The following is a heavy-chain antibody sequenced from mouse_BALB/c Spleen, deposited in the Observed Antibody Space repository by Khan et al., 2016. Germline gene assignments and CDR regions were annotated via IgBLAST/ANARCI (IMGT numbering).Heavy chain of an antibody. Sequence: VQLQQSGPELVKPGASVKMSCKASGYTFTSYVMHWVKQKPGQGLEWIGSINPYNDGTKYNEKFKGKATLTSDKSSSTAYMELSSLTSEDSAVYYCARSTIGITWFAYWGQGTLVTVSA. J-gene: IGHJ3*01. CDR2: INPYNDGT. V-gene: IGHV1S136*01. D-gene: IGHD2-14*01. CDR1: GYTFTSYV. CDR3: ARSTIGITWFAY.